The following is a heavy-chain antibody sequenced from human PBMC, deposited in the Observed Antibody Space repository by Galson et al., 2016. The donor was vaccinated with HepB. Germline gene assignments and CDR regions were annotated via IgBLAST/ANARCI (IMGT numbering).Heavy chain of an antibody. CDR3: ARDRSSSSWYFGYLDL. D-gene: IGHD6-13*01. V-gene: IGHV3-53*01. Sequence: SLRLSCAVSGFAVNSDYMNWIRQAPGKGLEWISVIYSGGRTTYGDSVKGRFTISRDRSKNTLYLQMSSLRAEDTAIYYCARDRSSSSWYFGYLDLWGRGTLVTVSS. CDR1: GFAVNSDY. CDR2: IYSGGRT. J-gene: IGHJ2*01.